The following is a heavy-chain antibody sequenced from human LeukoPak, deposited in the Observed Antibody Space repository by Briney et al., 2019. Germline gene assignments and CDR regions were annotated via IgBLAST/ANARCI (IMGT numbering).Heavy chain of an antibody. V-gene: IGHV4-39*01. Sequence: SETLSLTCTVSGASISSSSCYWGWIRQPPGKGLEWIGSIYFIGSTYYNPSLKSRVTLSADTSKNQFSVRLNSVTAAETAVNYCARQGVQDSYDIRDAFDIWGQGTMVAVSS. CDR3: ARQGVQDSYDIRDAFDI. D-gene: IGHD3-16*01. J-gene: IGHJ3*02. CDR1: GASISSSSCY. CDR2: IYFIGST.